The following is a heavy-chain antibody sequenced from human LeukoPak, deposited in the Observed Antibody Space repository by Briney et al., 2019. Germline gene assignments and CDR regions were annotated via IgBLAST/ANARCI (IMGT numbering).Heavy chain of an antibody. V-gene: IGHV4-59*01. CDR3: ARGPMVRGVIITGDFDY. Sequence: PSETLSLTCTVSGDSISSYYWSWIRQPPGKGLEWIGYIYYSGSTNYNPSLKSRVTISVDTSKNQFSLKLSSVTAADTAVYYCARGPMVRGVIITGDFDYWGQGTLVTVSS. D-gene: IGHD3-10*01. CDR1: GDSISSYY. CDR2: IYYSGST. J-gene: IGHJ4*02.